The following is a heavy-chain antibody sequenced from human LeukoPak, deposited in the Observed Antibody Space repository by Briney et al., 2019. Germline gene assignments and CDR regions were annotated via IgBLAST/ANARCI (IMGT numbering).Heavy chain of an antibody. J-gene: IGHJ4*02. CDR1: GGTFSSYA. D-gene: IGHD2-8*01. Sequence: SVKVLCKASGGTFSSYAISWVRQAPGQGLEWMGRIIPIFGTANYAQKFQGRVTITTDESTSTAYMELSSLRSEDTAVYYCAREDIVLMVYGSYFDYWGQGTLVTVSS. V-gene: IGHV1-69*05. CDR3: AREDIVLMVYGSYFDY. CDR2: IIPIFGTA.